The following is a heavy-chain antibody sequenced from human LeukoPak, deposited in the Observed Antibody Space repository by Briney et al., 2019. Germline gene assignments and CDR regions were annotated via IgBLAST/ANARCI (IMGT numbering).Heavy chain of an antibody. CDR2: VTSDNYM. D-gene: IGHD3-16*02. CDR1: GFTFSAYS. Sequence: GGFLRLSCAASGFTFSAYSMNWVRQAPGKGLEWVSSVTSDNYMFYADSVKGRFTISRDNAKNSLYLQINSLRAEDTAVYYCAREWTRYDYVWGSYRPYYFDYWGQGTLVTVSS. J-gene: IGHJ4*02. V-gene: IGHV3-21*01. CDR3: AREWTRYDYVWGSYRPYYFDY.